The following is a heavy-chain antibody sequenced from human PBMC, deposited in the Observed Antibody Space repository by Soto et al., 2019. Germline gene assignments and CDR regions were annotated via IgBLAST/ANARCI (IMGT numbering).Heavy chain of an antibody. CDR2: IIPIFGTA. CDR3: ASVAVAAEGGNYYYVMDV. J-gene: IGHJ6*02. Sequence: ASVKVSCKASGGTFSSYAISWVRQAPGQGLEWMGGIIPIFGTANYAQKFQGRVTITADESTSTAYMELSSLRSEDTALYYCASVAVAAEGGNYYYVMDVSGQGTTVTVSS. V-gene: IGHV1-69*13. CDR1: GGTFSSYA. D-gene: IGHD6-19*01.